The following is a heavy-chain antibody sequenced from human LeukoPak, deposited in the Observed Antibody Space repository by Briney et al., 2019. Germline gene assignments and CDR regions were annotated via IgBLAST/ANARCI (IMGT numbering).Heavy chain of an antibody. CDR2: IRYDGSNK. CDR1: GFTFSSYG. D-gene: IGHD3-3*01. J-gene: IGHJ2*01. V-gene: IGHV3-30*02. CDR3: AKVAPVTIFGVVPDWYFDL. Sequence: PGGSLRLSCAASGFTFSSYGMHWVRQAPGKGLEWVAFIRYDGSNKYYADSVKGRFTISRDNSKNTLYLQMNSLRAEDTAVYYCAKVAPVTIFGVVPDWYFDLWGRGTLVTVSS.